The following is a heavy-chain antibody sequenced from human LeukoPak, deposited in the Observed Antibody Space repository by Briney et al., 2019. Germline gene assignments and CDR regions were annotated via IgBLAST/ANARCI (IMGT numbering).Heavy chain of an antibody. V-gene: IGHV3-30-3*01. CDR2: ISYDGSNK. Sequence: GGSLRLSCAASGFTFSSYAMHWVRQAPGKGLVWVAIISYDGSNKYYADSVKGRFTISRDNSKNTLYLQINSLRAEDTAVYYCATDPDSSGYYYPIFDYWGQGTLVTVSS. CDR3: ATDPDSSGYYYPIFDY. D-gene: IGHD3-22*01. CDR1: GFTFSSYA. J-gene: IGHJ4*02.